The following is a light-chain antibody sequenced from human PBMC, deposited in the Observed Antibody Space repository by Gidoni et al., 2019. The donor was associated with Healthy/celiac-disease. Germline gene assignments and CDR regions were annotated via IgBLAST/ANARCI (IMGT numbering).Light chain of an antibody. CDR2: LGS. J-gene: IGKJ3*01. CDR3: MQALQTRVT. V-gene: IGKV2-28*01. CDR1: QSLLHSNGYNY. Sequence: DIVMTQSPLSLPVTPGEPASISCRSSQSLLHSNGYNYLDWYLQKPGQSPQLLIYLGSNRASGVPDGFSGSGSGTDFTLKISRVEAEDVGVYYCMQALQTRVTFGPGTKVDIK.